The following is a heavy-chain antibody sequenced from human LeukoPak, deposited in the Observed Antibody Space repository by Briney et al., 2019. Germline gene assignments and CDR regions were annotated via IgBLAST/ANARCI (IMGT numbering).Heavy chain of an antibody. D-gene: IGHD7-27*01. CDR1: GFTVSSNY. Sequence: GGSLRLSCAASGFTVSSNYMSWVRQAPGKGLEWVSVIYSGGSTYYADSVKGRFTISRDNSKNTLYLQMNSLRAEDTAVYYCARLWDAADALGTYYYYYYYMDVWGKGTTVTVSS. CDR3: ARLWDAADALGTYYYYYYYMDV. CDR2: IYSGGST. J-gene: IGHJ6*03. V-gene: IGHV3-66*04.